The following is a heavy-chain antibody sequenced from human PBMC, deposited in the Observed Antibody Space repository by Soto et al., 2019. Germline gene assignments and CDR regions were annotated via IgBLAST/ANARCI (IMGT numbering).Heavy chain of an antibody. CDR1: GGSLSRGGYS. Sequence: SETPCLTWAVSGGSLSRGGYSLCWIRQPPGKGLEWIGYIYHSGSTYYNPSLKSRVTISVDRSKNQFSLKLSSATAADTDVYYCARVPDRWGQGTLVTV. J-gene: IGHJ5*02. CDR3: ARVPDR. D-gene: IGHD2-2*01. CDR2: IYHSGST. V-gene: IGHV4-30-2*01.